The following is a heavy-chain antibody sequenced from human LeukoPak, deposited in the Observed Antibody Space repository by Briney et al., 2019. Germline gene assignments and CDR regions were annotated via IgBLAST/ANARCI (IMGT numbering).Heavy chain of an antibody. Sequence: GGSLRLSCAASGFTFRSYWMTWVRQAPGKGLEWVANIKQDGSEKYSVDSVKGRFTISRDNTKNSLYLQMSSLRVEDTAVYYCAASSSAYFLHFDYWGQGTLVTVSS. CDR1: GFTFRSYW. J-gene: IGHJ4*02. CDR3: AASSSAYFLHFDY. V-gene: IGHV3-7*01. D-gene: IGHD3-22*01. CDR2: IKQDGSEK.